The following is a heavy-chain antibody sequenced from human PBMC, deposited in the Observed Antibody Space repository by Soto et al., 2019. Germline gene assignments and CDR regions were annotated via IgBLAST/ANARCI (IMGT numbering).Heavy chain of an antibody. Sequence: SETRSLTCTVSGGSISSSSYYWGWIRQPPGEGLEWIGSIYYSGSTYWNPSLKSRVTISVDTSKNQFSLKLSSVTAADTAVYYCATVAFEYHLLVSYYYDSSGYYNAFDIWGQGTMVTVSS. CDR2: IYYSGST. J-gene: IGHJ3*02. CDR1: GGSISSSSYY. CDR3: ATVAFEYHLLVSYYYDSSGYYNAFDI. D-gene: IGHD3-22*01. V-gene: IGHV4-39*01.